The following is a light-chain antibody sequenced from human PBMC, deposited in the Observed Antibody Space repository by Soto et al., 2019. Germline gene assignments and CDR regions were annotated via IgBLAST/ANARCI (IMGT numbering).Light chain of an antibody. Sequence: DIKMTQSPSSLSASVGDRVTITCRASQSISSYLNWYQQKPGKAPKLLIYAASSLQSGVPSRFNGSGSGTDFTLTISSLQPEDFATYYCQQSYSTPTTFGQGTRLEIK. CDR2: AAS. J-gene: IGKJ5*01. CDR1: QSISSY. CDR3: QQSYSTPTT. V-gene: IGKV1-39*01.